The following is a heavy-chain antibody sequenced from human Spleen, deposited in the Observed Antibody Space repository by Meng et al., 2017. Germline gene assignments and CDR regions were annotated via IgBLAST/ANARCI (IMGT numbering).Heavy chain of an antibody. CDR1: GYSFTSYW. CDR3: ARPGTSYYDFWSGYYGSGNFDY. J-gene: IGHJ4*02. CDR2: FYPGDSDT. Sequence: KVSCKGSGYSFTSYWIGWVRQRPGKGLEWMGIFYPGDSDTRYSPSFQGQVTISADKSISTAYLQWSSLKASDTAMYYCARPGTSYYDFWSGYYGSGNFDYWGQGTLVTVSS. V-gene: IGHV5-51*01. D-gene: IGHD3-3*01.